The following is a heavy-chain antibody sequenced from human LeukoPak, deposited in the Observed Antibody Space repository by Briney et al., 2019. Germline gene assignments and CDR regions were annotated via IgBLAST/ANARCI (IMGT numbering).Heavy chain of an antibody. J-gene: IGHJ4*02. V-gene: IGHV3-48*01. D-gene: IGHD1-1*01. CDR3: ARGGVENGDY. CDR1: GFTFSSYS. Sequence: GVSLRLSCVASGFTFSSYSMNWLRQAPGKGLEWVSYISSSSSTIYYADSVKGRFTISRDNAKNSLYLQMNSLRAEDTAVYYCARGGVENGDYWGQGTLVTVSS. CDR2: ISSSSSTI.